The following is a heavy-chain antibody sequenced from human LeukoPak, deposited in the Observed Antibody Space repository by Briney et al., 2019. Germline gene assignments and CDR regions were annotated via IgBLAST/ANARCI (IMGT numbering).Heavy chain of an antibody. V-gene: IGHV3-15*01. D-gene: IGHD6-19*01. CDR1: GLTFSNAW. CDR2: VKSKTDGGTT. J-gene: IGHJ4*02. CDR3: TTGYSSGWYQADIDY. Sequence: GGSLRLSCVVSGLTFSNAWMSWVRQAPGKGLEWVGRVKSKTDGGTTDYAAPVKGRFTISRDDSKNTLYLQMNSLKTEDTAVYYCTTGYSSGWYQADIDYWGQGTLVTVSS.